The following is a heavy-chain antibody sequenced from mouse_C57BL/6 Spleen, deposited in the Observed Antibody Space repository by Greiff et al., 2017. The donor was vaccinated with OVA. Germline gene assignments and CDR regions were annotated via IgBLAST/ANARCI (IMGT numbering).Heavy chain of an antibody. D-gene: IGHD1-1*01. Sequence: EVQLQQSGAELVRPGASVKLSCTASGFNIKDDYMHWVKQRPEQGLEWIGWIDPENGDTEYASKFQGKATITADTSSNTAYLQLSSLTSEDTAVYYCTLYYGSSSWYFDVWGTGTTVTVSS. CDR3: TLYYGSSSWYFDV. V-gene: IGHV14-4*01. J-gene: IGHJ1*03. CDR2: IDPENGDT. CDR1: GFNIKDDY.